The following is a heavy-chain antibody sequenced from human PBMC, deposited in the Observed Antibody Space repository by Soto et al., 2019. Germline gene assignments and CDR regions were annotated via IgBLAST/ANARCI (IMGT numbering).Heavy chain of an antibody. V-gene: IGHV3-64D*06. D-gene: IGHD3-10*01. CDR1: GFTFSSYA. CDR2: ISSNGGST. J-gene: IGHJ5*01. CDR3: VKGKYSRSGLFDWFEP. Sequence: GGSLRLSCSGSGFTFSSYAMHWVRQAPGKGLEYASAISSNGGSTYYADSVKGRFTISRDNSKKTLYLQMTSLRVEDTAVYYCVKGKYSRSGLFDWFEPGDQGTVVTVSS.